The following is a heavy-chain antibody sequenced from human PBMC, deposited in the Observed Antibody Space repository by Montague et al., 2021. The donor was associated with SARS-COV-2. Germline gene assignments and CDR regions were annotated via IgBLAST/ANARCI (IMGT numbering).Heavy chain of an antibody. J-gene: IGHJ4*02. Sequence: SETRSLTCSFSGSSISTGSYYWGWIRQPPRKGLEWIGSIYYSGDTYYNPSLKSRVTISVDTSKNQFSLRLSSVTAADTAVYYCVRGGDYTDYGRVDYWGQGTLVIVSS. V-gene: IGHV4-39*01. CDR3: VRGGDYTDYGRVDY. CDR2: IYYSGDT. CDR1: GSSISTGSYY. D-gene: IGHD4-11*01.